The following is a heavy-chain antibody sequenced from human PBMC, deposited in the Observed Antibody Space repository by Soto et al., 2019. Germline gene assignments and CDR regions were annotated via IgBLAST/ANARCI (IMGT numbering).Heavy chain of an antibody. D-gene: IGHD6-6*01. V-gene: IGHV3-30*18. J-gene: IGHJ4*02. Sequence: LRLSCAVSGFTFSDYGMHWVRQAPGKGLEWVAVMSYAGTYKYYADSVKGRFTISRDLSGNTLFLQMNSLRLEDTAVYFCAKEMYPRTVLDSSSPWGDYWGQGTLVTVSS. CDR1: GFTFSDYG. CDR3: AKEMYPRTVLDSSSPWGDY. CDR2: MSYAGTYK.